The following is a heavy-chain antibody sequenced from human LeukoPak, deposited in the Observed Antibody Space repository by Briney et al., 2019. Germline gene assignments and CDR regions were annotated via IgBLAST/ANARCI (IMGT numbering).Heavy chain of an antibody. V-gene: IGHV4-39*07. CDR2: IYYSGST. CDR3: ARVPAAPIAVAGTPRCRYFDL. J-gene: IGHJ2*01. CDR1: GGSISSSSYY. D-gene: IGHD6-19*01. Sequence: SETLSLTCTVSGGSISSSSYYWGWIRQPPGKGLEWIGSIYYSGSTYYNPSLKSRVTISVDTSKNQFSLKLSSVTAADTAVYYCARVPAAPIAVAGTPRCRYFDLWGRGTLVTVSS.